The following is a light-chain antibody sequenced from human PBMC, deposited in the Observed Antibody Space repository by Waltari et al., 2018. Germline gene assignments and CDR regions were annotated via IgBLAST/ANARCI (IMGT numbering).Light chain of an antibody. CDR3: QQRFRWPLT. J-gene: IGKJ4*01. Sequence: DIVLTQSPATLSLSPGERATLSCRASESVAAYLGWYQQRPGQPPRLLIYDASNRATGIPARFRGSGSGTDFTLTIDSLEPEDFAVYYCQQRFRWPLTFGGGTRVE. CDR2: DAS. CDR1: ESVAAY. V-gene: IGKV3-11*01.